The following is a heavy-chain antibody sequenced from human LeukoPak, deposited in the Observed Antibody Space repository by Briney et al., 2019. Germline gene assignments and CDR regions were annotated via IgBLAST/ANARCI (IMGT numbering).Heavy chain of an antibody. V-gene: IGHV3-33*01. CDR3: ASPLDSSGYYLAY. D-gene: IGHD3-22*01. CDR2: IWYDGSNK. J-gene: IGHJ4*02. Sequence: GGSLGLSCAASGFTFSSYGMHWVRQAPGKGLEWVAVIWYDGSNKYYADSVKGRFTISRDNSKITLYLQMNSLRAEETAVYYCASPLDSSGYYLAYWGQGTLVTVSS. CDR1: GFTFSSYG.